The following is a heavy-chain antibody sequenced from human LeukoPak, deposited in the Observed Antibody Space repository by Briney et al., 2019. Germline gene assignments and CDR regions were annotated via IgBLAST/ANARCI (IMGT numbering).Heavy chain of an antibody. Sequence: SETLSLTCTVSSGSISSGDYYWSWIRQPPGKGLEWIGYIYYSGSTYYNPSLKSRVTISVDTSKNQFSLKLSSVTAADTAVYYCASSIAAAGTSFDYWGQGTLVTVSS. J-gene: IGHJ4*02. D-gene: IGHD6-13*01. CDR1: SGSISSGDYY. CDR2: IYYSGST. V-gene: IGHV4-30-4*01. CDR3: ASSIAAAGTSFDY.